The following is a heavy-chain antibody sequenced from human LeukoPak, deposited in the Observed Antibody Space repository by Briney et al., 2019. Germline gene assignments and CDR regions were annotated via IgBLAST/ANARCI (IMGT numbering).Heavy chain of an antibody. CDR3: ARLESGVLGDPYYYDSSGYYYRGYFDS. CDR1: GGSISSYY. V-gene: IGHV4-59*08. Sequence: SETLSLTCTVSGGSISSYYWSWIRQPPGKGLEWIGYIYDSGSTKYNPSLKSRVTISVDTSKNQFTLKLSSVTAADTAIYFCARLESGVLGDPYYYDSSGYYYRGYFDSWGQGTLVTVSS. D-gene: IGHD3-22*01. J-gene: IGHJ4*02. CDR2: IYDSGST.